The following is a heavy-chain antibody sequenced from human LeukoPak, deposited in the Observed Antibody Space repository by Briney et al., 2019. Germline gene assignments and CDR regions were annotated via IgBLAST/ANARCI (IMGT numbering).Heavy chain of an antibody. V-gene: IGHV1-18*01. Sequence: GASVKVSCKASGYTFTSYGISWVRQAPGQGLEWMGWISAYNGNTNYAQKFQGRVTMTRDMSTSTVYMELSSLRSEDTAVYYCARSIAAAAHFDYWGQGTLVTVSS. CDR3: ARSIAAAAHFDY. J-gene: IGHJ4*02. D-gene: IGHD6-13*01. CDR1: GYTFTSYG. CDR2: ISAYNGNT.